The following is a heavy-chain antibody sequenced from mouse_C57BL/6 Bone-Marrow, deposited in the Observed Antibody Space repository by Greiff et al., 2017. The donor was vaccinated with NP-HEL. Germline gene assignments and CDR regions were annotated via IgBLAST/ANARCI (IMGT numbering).Heavy chain of an antibody. CDR2: INYDGSST. Sequence: EVQLVESEGGLVQPGSSMKLSCTASGFTFSDYYMAWVRQVPEKGLEWVANINYDGSSTYYLDSLKSRFIISRDNAKNILYLQMSSLKSEDTATYYCARAYYYGSSYDYWGQGTTLTVSS. CDR1: GFTFSDYY. D-gene: IGHD1-1*01. J-gene: IGHJ2*01. V-gene: IGHV5-16*01. CDR3: ARAYYYGSSYDY.